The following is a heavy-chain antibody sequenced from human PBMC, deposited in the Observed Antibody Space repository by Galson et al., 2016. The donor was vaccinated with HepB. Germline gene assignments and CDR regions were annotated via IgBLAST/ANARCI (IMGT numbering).Heavy chain of an antibody. J-gene: IGHJ6*02. CDR3: AKMITLSYYYSFGMDV. V-gene: IGHV3-23*01. Sequence: SLRLSCAASGFTFSSYALNWVRQAPGKGLEWVSVISGSSSSTYYADSVKGRFTISRDNSKKTLLLQMRGLRAEDTAVYYCAKMITLSYYYSFGMDVWGQGTTVTVSS. CDR2: ISGSSSST. D-gene: IGHD3-16*01. CDR1: GFTFSSYA.